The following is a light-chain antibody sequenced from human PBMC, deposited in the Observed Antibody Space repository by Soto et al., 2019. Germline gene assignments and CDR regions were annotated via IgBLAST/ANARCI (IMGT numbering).Light chain of an antibody. J-gene: IGKJ1*01. CDR2: GAS. CDR1: QSVSSN. V-gene: IGKV3-15*01. Sequence: EIVMTQSPATLSVSPGERATLSCRALQSVSSNLAWYQQKPGQAPRLLIYGASTRATGIPARFSGSGSGTEFTLTISILQSEDFAVYYCQQYNNWPPTWTFGQGTQVEIK. CDR3: QQYNNWPPTWT.